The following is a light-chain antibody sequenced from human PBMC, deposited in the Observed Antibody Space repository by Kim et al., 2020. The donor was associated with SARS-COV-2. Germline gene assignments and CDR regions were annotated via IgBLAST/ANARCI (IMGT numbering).Light chain of an antibody. CDR3: QAWDTGLWV. CDR2: QNS. CDR1: ELGGKY. Sequence: SYELTQPPSVSVSPGQTASITCSGNELGGKYISWYQQKPGQSPVLVIYQNSKRPSPLPERFSGSPSGNTATLTISGSQAMAEADYYCQAWDTGLWVFGGG. V-gene: IGLV3-1*01. J-gene: IGLJ3*02.